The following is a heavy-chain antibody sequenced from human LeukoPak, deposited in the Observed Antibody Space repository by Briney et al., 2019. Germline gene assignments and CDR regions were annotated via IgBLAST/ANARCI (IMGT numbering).Heavy chain of an antibody. Sequence: SETLSLTCAVYGGSFSGYYRSWIRQPPGKGLEWIGYIYYSGSTNYNPSLKSRVTISVDTSKNQFSLKLSSVTAADTAVYYCARVRGDTYAFDIWGQGTMVTVSS. J-gene: IGHJ3*02. CDR3: ARVRGDTYAFDI. V-gene: IGHV4-59*01. CDR1: GGSFSGYY. D-gene: IGHD2-21*02. CDR2: IYYSGST.